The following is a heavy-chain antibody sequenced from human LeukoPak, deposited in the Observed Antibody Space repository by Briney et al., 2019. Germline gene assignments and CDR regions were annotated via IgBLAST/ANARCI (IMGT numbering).Heavy chain of an antibody. D-gene: IGHD3-22*01. CDR1: GFTFSGSA. J-gene: IGHJ4*02. V-gene: IGHV3-73*01. CDR3: AKDSSVYHYDSRSLDY. Sequence: PGGSLKLSCAASGFTFSGSAMHWVRQASGKGLEWVGRIRSKANSYATAYAASAKGRFTISRDDSKNTAYLQMNSLRAEDTAVYYCAKDSSVYHYDSRSLDYWGLGTLVTVSS. CDR2: IRSKANSYAT.